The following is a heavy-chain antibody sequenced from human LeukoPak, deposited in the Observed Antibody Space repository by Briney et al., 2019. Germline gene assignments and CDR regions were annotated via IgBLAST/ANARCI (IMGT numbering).Heavy chain of an antibody. CDR3: AAGGGVRRYYYYYYMDV. CDR2: IIPIFGTA. Sequence: SVKVSCKASGGTFSSYAISWVRQAPGQGLEWMGGIIPIFGTANYAQKFQERVTITRDMSTSTAYMELSSLRSEDTAVYYCAAGGGVRRYYYYYYMDVWGKGTTVTVSS. CDR1: GGTFSSYA. D-gene: IGHD3-16*01. J-gene: IGHJ6*03. V-gene: IGHV1-69*05.